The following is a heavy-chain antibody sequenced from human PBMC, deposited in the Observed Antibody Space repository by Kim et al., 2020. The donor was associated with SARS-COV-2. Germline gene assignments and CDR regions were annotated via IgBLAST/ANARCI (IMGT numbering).Heavy chain of an antibody. Sequence: SETLSLTCTVSGGSISSGSYYWSWIRQPAGKGLEWIGRIYTSGSTNYNPSLKSRVTISVDTSKNQFSLKLSSVTAADTAVYYCARSYSYGSSFDIWGQGTIVTVSS. CDR1: GGSISSGSYY. CDR2: IYTSGST. CDR3: ARSYSYGSSFDI. V-gene: IGHV4-61*02. D-gene: IGHD5-18*01. J-gene: IGHJ3*02.